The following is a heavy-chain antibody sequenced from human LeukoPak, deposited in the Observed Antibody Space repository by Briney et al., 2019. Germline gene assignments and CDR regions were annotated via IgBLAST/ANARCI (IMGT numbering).Heavy chain of an antibody. CDR3: ARVLWVAGRWYFDY. CDR2: IYTSGST. D-gene: IGHD6-19*01. J-gene: IGHJ4*02. CDR1: GGSISSYY. V-gene: IGHV4-4*07. Sequence: SETLSITCTVSGGSISSYYWSWIRQPAGKGLEWIGRIYTSGSTNYNPSLKSRVTMSVDTSKNQFSLKLSSVTAADTAVYYCARVLWVAGRWYFDYWGQGTLVTVSS.